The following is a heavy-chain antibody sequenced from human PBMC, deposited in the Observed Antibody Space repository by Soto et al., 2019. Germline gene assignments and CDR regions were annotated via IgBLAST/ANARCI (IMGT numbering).Heavy chain of an antibody. D-gene: IGHD2-2*01. CDR2: ISPSGSYT. Sequence: QVHVVESGGGLVKPGGSLRLSCAASGFTFSEYYMSWIRQAPGKGLEWVSLISPSGSYTYYADSVKGRFTVSRDNPNSSLSLQMNSLRVEDTAVYYCARAPGSASWGWFDPWGQGTLVTVSS. J-gene: IGHJ5*02. V-gene: IGHV3-11*01. CDR3: ARAPGSASWGWFDP. CDR1: GFTFSEYY.